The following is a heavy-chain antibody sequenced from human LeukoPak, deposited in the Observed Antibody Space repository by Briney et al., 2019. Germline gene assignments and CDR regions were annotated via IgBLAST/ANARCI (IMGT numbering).Heavy chain of an antibody. Sequence: SETLSLTCTVSGGSISSYYWSWIRQPPGKGMEWIGYIYYSGSTNYSPSLKSRLTISVDTSKNQFSLKLSSVTAADTAVYYCARTYGSSGLGYFDLWGRGTLVTVSS. D-gene: IGHD6-13*01. V-gene: IGHV4-59*01. CDR2: IYYSGST. CDR3: ARTYGSSGLGYFDL. CDR1: GGSISSYY. J-gene: IGHJ2*01.